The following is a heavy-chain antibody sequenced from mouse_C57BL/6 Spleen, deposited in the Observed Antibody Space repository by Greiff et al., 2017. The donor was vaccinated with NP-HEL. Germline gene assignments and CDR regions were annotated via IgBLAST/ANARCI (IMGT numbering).Heavy chain of an antibody. CDR2: IWSDGST. J-gene: IGHJ4*01. CDR3: ARHRLGQGYAMDY. CDR1: GFSLTSYG. D-gene: IGHD3-3*01. V-gene: IGHV2-6-1*01. Sequence: QVQLQQSGPGLVAPSQSLSITCTVSGFSLTSYGVHWVRQPPGKGLEWLVVIWSDGSTTYNSALKSRLSISKDNSKSQVFLKMNSLQTDDTAMYYCARHRLGQGYAMDYWGQGTSVTVSS.